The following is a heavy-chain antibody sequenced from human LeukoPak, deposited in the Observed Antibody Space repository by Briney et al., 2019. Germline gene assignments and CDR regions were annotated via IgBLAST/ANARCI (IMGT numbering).Heavy chain of an antibody. V-gene: IGHV3-30-3*01. Sequence: PGRSLRLSCAASGFTFSSYAMHWVRQAPGKGLEWVAVISYDGSNKYYADSVKGRFTISRDNSKNTLYLQMNSLRAEDTAVYYCARLVGAERYLAAYWGQGTLVTVSS. CDR1: GFTFSSYA. D-gene: IGHD1-26*01. CDR3: ARLVGAERYLAAY. CDR2: ISYDGSNK. J-gene: IGHJ4*02.